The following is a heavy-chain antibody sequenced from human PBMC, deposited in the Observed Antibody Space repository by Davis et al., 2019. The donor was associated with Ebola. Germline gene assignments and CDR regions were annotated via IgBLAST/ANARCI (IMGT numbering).Heavy chain of an antibody. D-gene: IGHD3-22*01. Sequence: GGSLRLSCTTSGFTFSHSWMSWVRQAPGKGLEWVASIKEDGSEKNYVDSVKGRFTISRDNAENSLYLQMNNLRAEDTAVYYCVRLVGPNWGQGTLVAVSS. J-gene: IGHJ4*02. CDR2: IKEDGSEK. CDR1: GFTFSHSW. CDR3: VRLVGPN. V-gene: IGHV3-7*01.